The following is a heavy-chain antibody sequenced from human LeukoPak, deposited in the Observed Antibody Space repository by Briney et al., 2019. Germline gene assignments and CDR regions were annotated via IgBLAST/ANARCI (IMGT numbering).Heavy chain of an antibody. D-gene: IGHD6-13*01. CDR1: GFTFSSYS. CDR2: ISSSSSYI. V-gene: IGHV3-21*01. J-gene: IGHJ6*03. CDR3: AKDLYSSSWYENYMDV. Sequence: GGSLRLSCAASGFTFSSYSMNWVRQAPGKGLEWVSSISSSSSYIYYADSVKGRFTISRDNSKNTLYLQMNSLRAEDTAVYYCAKDLYSSSWYENYMDVWGKGTTVTISS.